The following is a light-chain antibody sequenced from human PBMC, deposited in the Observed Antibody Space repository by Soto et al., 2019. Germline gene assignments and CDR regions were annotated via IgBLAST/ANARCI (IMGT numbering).Light chain of an antibody. Sequence: EIVLTQSPGTLSLSPGERATLSCRASQSVSSSYLAWYQQKPGQAPRLLIYGASSRATGIPDRFSGSGSGTDFTLTISRPEPEDFAVYYCQQYGSSPVTFGQGTKLEIK. CDR3: QQYGSSPVT. CDR1: QSVSSSY. CDR2: GAS. V-gene: IGKV3-20*01. J-gene: IGKJ2*01.